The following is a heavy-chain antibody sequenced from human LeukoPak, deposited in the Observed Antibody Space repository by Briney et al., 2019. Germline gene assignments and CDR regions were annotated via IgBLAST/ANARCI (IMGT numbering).Heavy chain of an antibody. CDR2: IYYSGST. J-gene: IGHJ4*02. V-gene: IGHV4-59*01. CDR1: GGSISSYY. CDR3: ARGSKETSFDY. Sequence: SETLSLTCTVSGGSISSYYWSWIRQPPGKGLEWIGYIYYSGSTNYNPSLKSRVTVSVDTSKNQFSLKLSSVTAADTAVYYCARGSKETSFDYWGQGTLVTVSS.